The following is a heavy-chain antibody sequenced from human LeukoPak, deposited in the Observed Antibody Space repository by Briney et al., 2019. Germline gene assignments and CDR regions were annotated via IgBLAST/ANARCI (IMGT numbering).Heavy chain of an antibody. J-gene: IGHJ4*02. CDR1: GYTFTGYY. Sequence: GASVKVSCKASGYTFTGYYMHWVRQAPGQGLEWMGWINPNSGGTNYAQKFQGRVTMTTGTSTSTAYMELRSLRSDDTAVYYCARDGASSEGDYWGQGTLVTVSS. CDR2: INPNSGGT. D-gene: IGHD3-22*01. V-gene: IGHV1-2*02. CDR3: ARDGASSEGDY.